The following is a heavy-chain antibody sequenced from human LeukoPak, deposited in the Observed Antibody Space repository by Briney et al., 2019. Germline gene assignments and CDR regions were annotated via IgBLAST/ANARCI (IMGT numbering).Heavy chain of an antibody. Sequence: EGSLRLSRAASGFTFSSYSMNWVCQAPGKGLEWVSSISSSSSYIYYADSVKGRFTICRDNAKNSLYLQMNSLRAEDTAVYYCARDKGVLGAFDIWGQGTMVTVSS. D-gene: IGHD2-8*02. CDR3: ARDKGVLGAFDI. J-gene: IGHJ3*02. V-gene: IGHV3-21*01. CDR1: GFTFSSYS. CDR2: ISSSSSYI.